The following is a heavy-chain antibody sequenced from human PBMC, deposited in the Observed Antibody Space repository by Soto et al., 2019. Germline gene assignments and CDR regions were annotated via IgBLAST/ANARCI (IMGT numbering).Heavy chain of an antibody. V-gene: IGHV3-48*01. CDR1: GFTFSRYS. CDR3: AGPRGNGYYPY. CDR2: ISSSSNSI. J-gene: IGHJ4*02. Sequence: PGGSLRLSCAASGFTFSRYSMNWVRQAPGKGLEWVSYISSSSNSIYYADSVKGRFTISRDNAKNSLYLQMNSLRAEDTAVYYCAGPRGNGYYPYWGQGTLVTVSS. D-gene: IGHD3-22*01.